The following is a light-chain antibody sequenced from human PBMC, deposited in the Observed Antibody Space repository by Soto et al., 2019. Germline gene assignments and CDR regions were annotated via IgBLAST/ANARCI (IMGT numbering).Light chain of an antibody. CDR3: QQYNSYPT. V-gene: IGKV1-5*03. Sequence: DIQMTQSTSTLSASVGDRVTITCRASQSISSWLAWYQQKPGKAPKVLIYKASSLESGVPSRFSGSGSGTEFTLTISSLQPDDFATYYCQQYNSYPTFGQGTRLEIK. CDR2: KAS. CDR1: QSISSW. J-gene: IGKJ5*01.